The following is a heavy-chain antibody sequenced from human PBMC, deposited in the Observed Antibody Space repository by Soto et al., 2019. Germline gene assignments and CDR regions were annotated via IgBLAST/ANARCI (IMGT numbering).Heavy chain of an antibody. V-gene: IGHV3-11*01. CDR1: GFIFSDYY. D-gene: IGHD3-22*01. CDR3: ARDLGYYDSSGYFDY. Sequence: GGSLRLSCAVSGFIFSDYYMSWIRQAPGKGLEWVSYISSRGDIIYYADSVKGRFTISRDNAKNSLYLQMNSLRAEDTAVYYCARDLGYYDSSGYFDYWGQGTLVTVSS. CDR2: ISSRGDII. J-gene: IGHJ4*02.